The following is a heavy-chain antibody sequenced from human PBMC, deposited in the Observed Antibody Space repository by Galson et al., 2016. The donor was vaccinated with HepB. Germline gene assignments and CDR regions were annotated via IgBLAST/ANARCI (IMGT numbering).Heavy chain of an antibody. Sequence: SLRLSCAASGFTFSSYCMHWVRQAPGKGLQWVSSISSSSSYIYNADSVKGRFTISRDNAKNSLYLQMNSLRPEDTSVYYCARDAMGRGSGSYSAFDYWGQGTLVAVSS. J-gene: IGHJ4*02. CDR3: ARDAMGRGSGSYSAFDY. CDR1: GFTFSSYC. CDR2: ISSSSSYI. D-gene: IGHD1-26*01. V-gene: IGHV3-21*01.